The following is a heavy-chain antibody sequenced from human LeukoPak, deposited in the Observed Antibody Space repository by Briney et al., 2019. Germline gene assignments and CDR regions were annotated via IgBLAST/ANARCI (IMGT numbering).Heavy chain of an antibody. D-gene: IGHD3-10*01. Sequence: GGSLRLSCAASGFTFSSYGMHWVRQAPGKGLEWVAFIRYDGSNKYYADSVKGRFTISRDNSKNTLYLQMNSLRGEDTAVYYCAKKVRGVILHWFDPWGQGTLVTVSS. J-gene: IGHJ5*02. CDR3: AKKVRGVILHWFDP. V-gene: IGHV3-30*02. CDR2: IRYDGSNK. CDR1: GFTFSSYG.